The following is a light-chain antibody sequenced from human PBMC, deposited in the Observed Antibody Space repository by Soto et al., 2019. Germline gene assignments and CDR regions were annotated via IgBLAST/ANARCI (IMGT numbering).Light chain of an antibody. J-gene: IGKJ1*01. CDR2: GAS. V-gene: IGKV1-17*01. CDR3: QQCHRYLT. CDR1: QGIRND. Sequence: DIQMTQSPSSLSASVGDRVTITCRASQGIRNDLGWYQQKPGKAPKRLISGASSLQSGVPSRFSGSASGTEFTLTISSLQPDDIATYYCQQCHRYLTFGQGTKVDIK.